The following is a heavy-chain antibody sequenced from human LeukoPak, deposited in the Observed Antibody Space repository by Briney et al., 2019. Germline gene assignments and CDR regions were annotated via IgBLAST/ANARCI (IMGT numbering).Heavy chain of an antibody. V-gene: IGHV1-69*05. CDR1: GGTFSSYA. Sequence: ASVKVSCKASGGTFSSYAISWVRQAPGQGLEWMGGIIPIFGTANYAQKFQGRVTITTDESTSTAYMELSSLRSEDSAMYYCAAPSARSTVTTWSAFDLWGQGTMVTVSS. CDR3: AAPSARSTVTTWSAFDL. J-gene: IGHJ3*01. CDR2: IIPIFGTA. D-gene: IGHD4-17*01.